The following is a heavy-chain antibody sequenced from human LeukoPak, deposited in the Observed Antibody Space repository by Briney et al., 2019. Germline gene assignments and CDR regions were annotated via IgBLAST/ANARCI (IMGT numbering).Heavy chain of an antibody. D-gene: IGHD4-17*01. CDR3: ARMGNPSTVTADY. CDR1: GGSMRSYY. J-gene: IGHJ4*02. Sequence: SETLSLTCTVSGGSMRSYYWSWIRQPPGKGLEWIGYIYYSGSTIYNPSLKSRVTISVDTSKNQFSLKLNSVITADTAVYYCARMGNPSTVTADYWGQRTLVTVSS. CDR2: IYYSGST. V-gene: IGHV4-59*08.